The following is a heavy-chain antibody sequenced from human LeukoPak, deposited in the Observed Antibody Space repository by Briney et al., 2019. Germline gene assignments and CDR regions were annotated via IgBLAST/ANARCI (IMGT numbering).Heavy chain of an antibody. Sequence: GGSLRLSCAASGFTFSSYWMSWVSQAPGKGREWVANIKQEGREKYYVDSVKGRFTISRDNAKNSLYLQMNSLRAEDTAVYYCARRRYSGSSQHFDYWGQGALVTVSS. CDR2: IKQEGREK. V-gene: IGHV3-7*01. CDR1: GFTFSSYW. J-gene: IGHJ4*02. D-gene: IGHD1-26*01. CDR3: ARRRYSGSSQHFDY.